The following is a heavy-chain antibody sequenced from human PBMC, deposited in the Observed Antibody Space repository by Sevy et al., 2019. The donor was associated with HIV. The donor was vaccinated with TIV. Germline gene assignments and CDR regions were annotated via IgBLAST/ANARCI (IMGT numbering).Heavy chain of an antibody. Sequence: GGSLRLSCAASGFTFSSYSMNWVRQAPGKGLEWVSSISSSSSYINYADSVKGRFTISRDNAKNSLYLQMNSLRAEDTAVYYCARDIGYSGYDYEYYYYGMDVWGQGTTVTVSS. D-gene: IGHD5-12*01. V-gene: IGHV3-21*01. CDR1: GFTFSSYS. CDR3: ARDIGYSGYDYEYYYYGMDV. J-gene: IGHJ6*02. CDR2: ISSSSSYI.